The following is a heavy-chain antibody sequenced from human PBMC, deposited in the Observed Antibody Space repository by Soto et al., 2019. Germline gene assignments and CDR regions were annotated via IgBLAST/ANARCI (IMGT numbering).Heavy chain of an antibody. J-gene: IGHJ5*02. V-gene: IGHV5-51*01. Sequence: YWSWIRQPAGKGLEWMGIIFPSDSDTRYSPSFQGQVTISADRSTSTVFLQWASLKASDTAVYFCARKDKSGYFNWFDPWGQGTLVTVSS. CDR2: IFPSDSDT. CDR3: ARKDKSGYFNWFDP. CDR1: YW. D-gene: IGHD3-22*01.